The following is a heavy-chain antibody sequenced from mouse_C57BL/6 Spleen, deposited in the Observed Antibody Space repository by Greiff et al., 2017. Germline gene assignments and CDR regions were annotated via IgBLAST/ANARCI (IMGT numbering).Heavy chain of an antibody. Sequence: EVKLQESGPELVKPGASVKISCKASGYSFTGYYMNWVKQSPEKSLEWIGEINPSTGGTTYNQKFKAKATLTVDKSSSTAYMQLKSLTSEDSAVYYCARRLTVREGFDYWGQGTTLTVSS. J-gene: IGHJ2*01. V-gene: IGHV1-42*01. CDR2: INPSTGGT. CDR3: ARRLTVREGFDY. CDR1: GYSFTGYY. D-gene: IGHD1-1*01.